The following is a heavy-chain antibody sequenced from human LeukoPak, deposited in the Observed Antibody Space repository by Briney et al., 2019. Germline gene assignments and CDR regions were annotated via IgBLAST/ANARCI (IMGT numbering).Heavy chain of an antibody. CDR1: GFTFSSYA. Sequence: PGGSLRLSCAASGFTFSSYAMSWVRQAPGKGLEWVSAISGSGGSTYYADSVKGRFTISRDNSKNTLYLQMNSLRAEDTAVYYCARDLGAAGTEEMSYWGQGTLVTVSS. J-gene: IGHJ4*02. CDR2: ISGSGGST. CDR3: ARDLGAAGTEEMSY. V-gene: IGHV3-23*01. D-gene: IGHD6-13*01.